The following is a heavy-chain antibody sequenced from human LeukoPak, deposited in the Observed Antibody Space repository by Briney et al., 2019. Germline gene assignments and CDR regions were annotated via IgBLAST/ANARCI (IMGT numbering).Heavy chain of an antibody. J-gene: IGHJ4*01. Sequence: GGSLRLSCAASEFTFSSSAMSWVRQAPGKGLEWVSVISKSGDFTHYADSVKGRFTISRDSSKNTLNLQMNSLRAEDTAVYYCAKESAAAGYFDYWGLGTLVTVSS. CDR2: ISKSGDFT. CDR3: AKESAAAGYFDY. V-gene: IGHV3-23*01. CDR1: EFTFSSSA. D-gene: IGHD6-13*01.